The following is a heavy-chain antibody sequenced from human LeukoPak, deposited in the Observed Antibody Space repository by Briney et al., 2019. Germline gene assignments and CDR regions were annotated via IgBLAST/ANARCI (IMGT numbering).Heavy chain of an antibody. V-gene: IGHV1-8*01. J-gene: IGHJ5*02. CDR3: ARGPRGIFGVVLRNWFDP. Sequence: ASVKVSCKASGYTFTSYDINWVRQATGQGLEWMGWMNPNSGNTGYAQKFQGRVTMTRNTSIGTAYMELSSLRSEDTAVYYCARGPRGIFGVVLRNWFDPWGQGTLVTVSS. CDR1: GYTFTSYD. D-gene: IGHD3-3*01. CDR2: MNPNSGNT.